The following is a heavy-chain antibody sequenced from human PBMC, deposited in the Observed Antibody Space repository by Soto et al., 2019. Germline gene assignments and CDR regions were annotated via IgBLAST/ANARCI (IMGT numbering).Heavy chain of an antibody. CDR2: INPNSGGT. Sequence: ASVKVSCKASGYTFTGYYMHWVRQAPGQGLEWMGWINPNSGGTNYAQKFQGWVTMTRDTSTSTVYMELSSLRSEDTAVYYCAREVDMGIAAAGPRLGFDYWGQGTLVTVSS. CDR1: GYTFTGYY. V-gene: IGHV1-2*04. D-gene: IGHD6-13*01. CDR3: AREVDMGIAAAGPRLGFDY. J-gene: IGHJ4*02.